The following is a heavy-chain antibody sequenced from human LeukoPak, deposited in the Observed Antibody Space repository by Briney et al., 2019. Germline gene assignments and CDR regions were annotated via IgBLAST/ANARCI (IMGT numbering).Heavy chain of an antibody. CDR3: TRRHYGDYVVDN. D-gene: IGHD4-17*01. Sequence: GGSLKPSCATSGFTFNGSALHWVRQASGQGLEWVGRIRSKAHRYATAYAASVKGRFTVSRDDSKNMAYLQMNSLKTEDTAIYYCTRRHYGDYVVDNWGQGTLVTVSS. CDR1: GFTFNGSA. CDR2: IRSKAHRYAT. J-gene: IGHJ4*02. V-gene: IGHV3-73*01.